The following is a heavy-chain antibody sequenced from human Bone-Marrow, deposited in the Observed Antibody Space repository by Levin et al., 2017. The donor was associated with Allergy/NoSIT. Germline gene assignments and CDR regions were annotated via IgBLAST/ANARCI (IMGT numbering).Heavy chain of an antibody. J-gene: IGHJ4*02. CDR3: AKDSGGSYWGGCEY. CDR1: GFTFSSYA. CDR2: ISGSGAST. V-gene: IGHV3-23*01. D-gene: IGHD1-26*01. Sequence: GESLKISCAAAGFTFSSYAMNWVRQAPGKGLEWVSSISGSGASTYYADSVEGRFTISRDNSKNTLYLQMNSLSAEDTAVYYCAKDSGGSYWGGCEYWGQGALVTVSS.